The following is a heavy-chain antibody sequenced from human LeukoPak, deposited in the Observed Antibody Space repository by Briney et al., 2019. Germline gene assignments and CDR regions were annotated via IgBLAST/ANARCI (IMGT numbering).Heavy chain of an antibody. J-gene: IGHJ4*02. D-gene: IGHD3-10*01. CDR2: ISHDGSNK. Sequence: GGSLRLSCAASGFIFSTFGMHWVRQAPGKGLEWVAFISHDGSNKYYADSVKGRLTISRDSAKNSVYLQIHSLRAEDTAVFYCARDVSWFGELTAIDLWGQGTLVTVSS. CDR1: GFIFSTFG. CDR3: ARDVSWFGELTAIDL. V-gene: IGHV3-30*03.